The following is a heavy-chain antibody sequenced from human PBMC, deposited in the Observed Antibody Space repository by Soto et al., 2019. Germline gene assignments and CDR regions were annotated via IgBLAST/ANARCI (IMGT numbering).Heavy chain of an antibody. CDR2: ISYDGSKE. CDR1: GFTFSNYG. D-gene: IGHD2-15*01. J-gene: IGHJ4*02. CDR3: AKDGAPRYCTRSSCRPAGAY. Sequence: QVQLVESGGGVVQPGRSLRLSCAGSGFTFSNYGLHWVRQAPGKGPEWVAAISYDGSKEYYADSVKGRFTISRDKTKNMLYLQMDSLRPEDTAVYYCAKDGAPRYCTRSSCRPAGAYWGQGTLVTVSS. V-gene: IGHV3-30*18.